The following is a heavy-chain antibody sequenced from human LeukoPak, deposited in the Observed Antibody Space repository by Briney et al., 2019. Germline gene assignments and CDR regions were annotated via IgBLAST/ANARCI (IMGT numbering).Heavy chain of an antibody. Sequence: GGSLRLSCAASGFTFSDNAMTWVRQAPGRGLEWVAVISSGGNTKYAESEKDRFSISRDNSKNTLYLQMNSLRAEDTAVYYCAKLYDFWSGYLADYWGQGTLVTVSS. CDR2: ISSGGNT. J-gene: IGHJ4*02. CDR1: GFTFSDNA. V-gene: IGHV3-23*01. CDR3: AKLYDFWSGYLADY. D-gene: IGHD3-3*01.